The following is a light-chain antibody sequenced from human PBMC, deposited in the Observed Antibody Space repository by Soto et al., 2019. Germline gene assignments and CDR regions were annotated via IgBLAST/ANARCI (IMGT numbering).Light chain of an antibody. V-gene: IGKV2-30*02. CDR2: KVS. Sequence: DVVRNQYPLSLPVTLGQPASISCRSNQSLVHSDGIAYFSWFQQRPGRSPRRLIYKVSNRDSGVPARFSGSGSGTDFALKISRVEAEDVGVYYCMQGTHWPVTFGQGTRLEIK. CDR3: MQGTHWPVT. CDR1: QSLVHSDGIAY. J-gene: IGKJ5*01.